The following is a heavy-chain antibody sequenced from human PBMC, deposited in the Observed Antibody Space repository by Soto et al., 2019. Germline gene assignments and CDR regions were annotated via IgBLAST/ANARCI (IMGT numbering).Heavy chain of an antibody. D-gene: IGHD6-19*01. V-gene: IGHV5-51*07. CDR1: GYILTKIW. J-gene: IGHJ4*02. CDR2: IDPGDSVT. CDR3: TRQHPLDSRVWYT. Sequence: AVNITCKGSGYILTKIWVHLVHQMPGKGLEWMGRIDPGDSVTTYNPSFQGQVTISADRSTTTAYLQWSSLKASDTAIYYCTRQHPLDSRVWYTWGQGALVTVSS.